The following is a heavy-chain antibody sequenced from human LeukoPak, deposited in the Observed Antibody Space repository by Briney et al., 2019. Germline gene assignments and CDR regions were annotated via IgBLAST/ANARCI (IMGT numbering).Heavy chain of an antibody. Sequence: GGSLRLSCAASGFTFSNAWMSWVRQAPGKGLEWVGRIKSKTDGGTTDYAAPVKGRFTISRDDSKNTLYLQMNSLKTEDTAVYYCTKQASQVRESWFDPWGQGTLVTVSS. CDR1: GFTFSNAW. CDR3: TKQASQVRESWFDP. CDR2: IKSKTDGGTT. D-gene: IGHD1-26*01. V-gene: IGHV3-15*01. J-gene: IGHJ5*02.